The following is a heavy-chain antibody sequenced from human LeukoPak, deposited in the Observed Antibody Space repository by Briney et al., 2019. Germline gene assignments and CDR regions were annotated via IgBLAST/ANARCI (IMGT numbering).Heavy chain of an antibody. D-gene: IGHD2-2*01. CDR3: ARGRYCSSTSCFFRPFDI. CDR2: ISAYNGNT. V-gene: IGHV1-18*01. J-gene: IGHJ3*02. CDR1: GYTFTSYG. Sequence: GASVKVSCKASGYTFTSYGISWVRQAPGQGLEWMGWISAYNGNTNYAQKLQGRATMTTDTSTSTAYMELRSLRSDDTAVYYCARGRYCSSTSCFFRPFDIWGQGTMVTVSS.